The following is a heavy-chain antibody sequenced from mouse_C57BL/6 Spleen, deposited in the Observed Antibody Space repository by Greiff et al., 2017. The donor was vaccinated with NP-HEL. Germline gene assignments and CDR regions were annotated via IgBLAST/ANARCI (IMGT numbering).Heavy chain of an antibody. Sequence: EVQLQQSGPELVKPGASVKIPCKASGYTFTDYHMDWVKQSHGKSLEWIGDINPNNGGTIYNQKFKGKATLTVDKSSSTAYMELRSLTSEDTAVYYCASCDGNYEDWYFDVWGTGTTVTVSS. CDR3: ASCDGNYEDWYFDV. V-gene: IGHV1-18*01. D-gene: IGHD2-1*01. CDR2: INPNNGGT. J-gene: IGHJ1*03. CDR1: GYTFTDYH.